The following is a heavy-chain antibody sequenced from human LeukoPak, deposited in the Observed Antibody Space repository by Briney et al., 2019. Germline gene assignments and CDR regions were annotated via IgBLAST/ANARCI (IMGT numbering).Heavy chain of an antibody. Sequence: SETLSLTCAVYGGSFSGYYWSWIRQPPGKGLEWVGEINHSGSTNYNPSLKSRVTISVDTPKNQFSLKLSSVTVADTAVYYCARLKTDCGGGSCYWSIVYYFDYWGQGTLVNVS. D-gene: IGHD2-15*01. J-gene: IGHJ4*02. V-gene: IGHV4-34*01. CDR1: GGSFSGYY. CDR2: INHSGST. CDR3: ARLKTDCGGGSCYWSIVYYFDY.